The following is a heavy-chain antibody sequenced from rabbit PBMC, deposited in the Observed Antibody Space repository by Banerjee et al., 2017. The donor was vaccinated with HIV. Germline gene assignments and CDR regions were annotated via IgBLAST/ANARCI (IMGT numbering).Heavy chain of an antibody. CDR3: ARRSTMTLVMRL. CDR2: IYGGSSGDT. CDR1: GFSFISSYT. Sequence: QEQLEESGGALVKPGGPLKLPCPASGFSFISSYTLSWVRQAPGKGLEWSACIYGGSSGDTYYASWAKGRFTISKTSSTTVSLQMTSLTAADTATYFCARRSTMTLVMRLWGPGTLVTVS. J-gene: IGHJ4*01. V-gene: IGHV1S45*01. D-gene: IGHD2-1*01.